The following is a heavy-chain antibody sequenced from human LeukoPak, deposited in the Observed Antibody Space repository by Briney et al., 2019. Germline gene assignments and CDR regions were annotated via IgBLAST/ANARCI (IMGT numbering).Heavy chain of an antibody. CDR3: ARDTSYYDILTGFHKPGYFDY. J-gene: IGHJ4*02. D-gene: IGHD3-9*01. CDR2: IYYSGST. CDR1: GGSISGYY. Sequence: SETLSLTCTVSGGSISGYYWSWIRQPPGKGLEWIGYIYYSGSTNYNPSLKSRVTISVDTSKNQFSLKLSSVTAADTAVYYCARDTSYYDILTGFHKPGYFDYWGQGTLVTVSS. V-gene: IGHV4-59*01.